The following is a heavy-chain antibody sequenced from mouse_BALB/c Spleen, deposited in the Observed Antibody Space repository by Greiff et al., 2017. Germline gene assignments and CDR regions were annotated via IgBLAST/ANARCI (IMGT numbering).Heavy chain of an antibody. Sequence: EVMLVESGGDLVKPGGSLKLSCAASGFTFSSYGMSWVRQTPDKRLEWVATISSGGSYTYYPDSVKGRFTISRDNAKNTLYLQMSSLKSEDTAMYYCARQGDYDEGALAYWGQGTLVTVSA. D-gene: IGHD2-4*01. CDR1: GFTFSSYG. V-gene: IGHV5-6*01. CDR3: ARQGDYDEGALAY. CDR2: ISSGGSYT. J-gene: IGHJ3*01.